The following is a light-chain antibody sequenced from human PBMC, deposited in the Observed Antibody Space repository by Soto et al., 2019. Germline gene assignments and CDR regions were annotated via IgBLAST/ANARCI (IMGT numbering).Light chain of an antibody. J-gene: IGKJ1*01. CDR2: AAS. Sequence: ETVLTQSPGTLSLSPGERATLSCRASQSVKNNYLRWYQQKPGQAPRLLIYAASGRATGIPDRFSGSGSGTDFTLTISRLEPEDSAVYYCQQYATSPRTFGQGTKVEIK. V-gene: IGKV3-20*01. CDR3: QQYATSPRT. CDR1: QSVKNNY.